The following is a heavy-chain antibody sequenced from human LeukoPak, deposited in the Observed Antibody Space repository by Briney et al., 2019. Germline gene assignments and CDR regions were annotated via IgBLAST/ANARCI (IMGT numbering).Heavy chain of an antibody. CDR3: ARRRHLNFDWFPKLRGSYYFDY. Sequence: PSETLSLTCTVSGGSISSTSYYWGWIRQPPGKGLEWIGTIYYTGSTYYSPSLKSRVTISVDTSKNQFSLELRSVTAADTAVYYCARRRHLNFDWFPKLRGSYYFDYWGQGTLVTVSS. CDR2: IYYTGST. V-gene: IGHV4-39*01. D-gene: IGHD3-9*01. CDR1: GGSISSTSYY. J-gene: IGHJ4*02.